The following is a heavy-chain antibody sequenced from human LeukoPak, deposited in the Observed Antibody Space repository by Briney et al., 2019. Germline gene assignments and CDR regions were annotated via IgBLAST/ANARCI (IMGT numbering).Heavy chain of an antibody. CDR3: ARGDGRDGYNFAY. CDR2: INSDGSST. CDR1: GFTFSSYW. Sequence: GGSLRLSCAASGFTFSSYWMHWVRQAPGEGLVWVSRINSDGSSTSYADSVKGRFTISRDNAKNTLYLQMNSLRAEDTAVYYCARGDGRDGYNFAYWGQGTLVTVSS. D-gene: IGHD5-24*01. V-gene: IGHV3-74*01. J-gene: IGHJ4*02.